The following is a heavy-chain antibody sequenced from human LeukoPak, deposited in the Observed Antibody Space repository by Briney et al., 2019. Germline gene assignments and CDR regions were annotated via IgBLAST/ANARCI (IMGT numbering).Heavy chain of an antibody. V-gene: IGHV1-69*05. CDR2: IIPIFGTA. CDR1: GGTFSSYA. CDR3: ASPIAAAGYYYGMDV. J-gene: IGHJ6*02. D-gene: IGHD6-13*01. Sequence: SVKVSCKASGGTFSSYAISWVRQAPGQGLEWMGGIIPIFGTANYAQKFQGRVTITRDTSASTAYMELSSLRSEDTAVYYCASPIAAAGYYYGMDVWGQGTTVTVSS.